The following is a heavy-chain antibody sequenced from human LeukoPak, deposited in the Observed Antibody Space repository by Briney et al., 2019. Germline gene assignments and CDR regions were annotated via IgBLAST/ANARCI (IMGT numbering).Heavy chain of an antibody. D-gene: IGHD1-1*01. CDR3: VRKLTGTTYFDY. Sequence: GGSLRLSCAASGFTFSSYAMSWVRQAPGKGLEWVSAISGSGGSTYYAHSVKGRFTISRDNSKNTLYLQMNSLRAEATAVYYCVRKLTGTTYFDYWGQGTLVTVSS. V-gene: IGHV3-23*01. J-gene: IGHJ4*02. CDR1: GFTFSSYA. CDR2: ISGSGGST.